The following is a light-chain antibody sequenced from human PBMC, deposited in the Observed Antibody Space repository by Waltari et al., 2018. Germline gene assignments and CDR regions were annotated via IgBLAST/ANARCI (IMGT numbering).Light chain of an antibody. CDR1: QSISSW. CDR3: HQYNSYPWT. CDR2: DVS. Sequence: DIQMTQSPSTLSASVGDRVTITCRASQSISSWLAWYQQKPGKAPNLLIYDVSSLESGVPSRFSDSGSGTEFTLTISSLQPDDFATYYCHQYNSYPWTFGQGTKVEIK. J-gene: IGKJ1*01. V-gene: IGKV1-5*01.